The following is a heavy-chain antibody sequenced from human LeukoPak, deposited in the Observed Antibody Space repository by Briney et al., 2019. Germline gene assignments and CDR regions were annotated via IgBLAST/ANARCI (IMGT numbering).Heavy chain of an antibody. CDR3: ARQGAGTRSWDY. J-gene: IGHJ4*02. CDR2: IKQDGSEK. Sequence: GGSLRLSCAASGLTFSSYWMSWVRQAPGKGLEWVANIKQDGSEKYYVDSVKGRFTISRDNAKNSLYLQMNSLRAEDTAVYYCARQGAGTRSWDYWGQGTLVTVSS. V-gene: IGHV3-7*01. D-gene: IGHD1-7*01. CDR1: GLTFSSYW.